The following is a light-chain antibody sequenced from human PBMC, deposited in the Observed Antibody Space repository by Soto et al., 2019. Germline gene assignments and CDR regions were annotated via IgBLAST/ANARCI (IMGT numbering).Light chain of an antibody. Sequence: EIVLTQSPGTLSLSPGERATLSCRASQSVSNNYLAWYQQKPGQAPRLLIYGASNRATGIPDRFSGSGYGTAFTLNIRRLEPEDFAVYYCQQYNDWPTITFGKGTRPEIK. CDR1: QSVSNNY. CDR3: QQYNDWPTIT. J-gene: IGKJ5*01. CDR2: GAS. V-gene: IGKV3-20*01.